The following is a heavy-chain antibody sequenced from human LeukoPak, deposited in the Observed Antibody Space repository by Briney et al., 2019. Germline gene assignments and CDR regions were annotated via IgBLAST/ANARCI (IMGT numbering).Heavy chain of an antibody. CDR3: ARVAFYGAIPDDI. V-gene: IGHV4-34*01. J-gene: IGHJ3*02. D-gene: IGHD2-21*01. CDR1: GGSFSGYY. CDR2: INHSGST. Sequence: PSETLSLTCAVYGGSFSGYYWSWIRQPPGKGLEWIGEINHSGSTNYNPSLKSRVTISVDTSKNQFSLKLSSVTAADTAVYYCARVAFYGAIPDDIWGQGTMVTVSS.